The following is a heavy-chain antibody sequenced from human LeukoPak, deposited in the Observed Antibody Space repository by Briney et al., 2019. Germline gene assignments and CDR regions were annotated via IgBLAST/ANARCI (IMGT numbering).Heavy chain of an antibody. CDR1: GFTFSRYS. V-gene: IGHV3-21*01. CDR2: ISGSSNDK. D-gene: IGHD5-12*01. CDR3: VRAEGSSGSSEYFQH. J-gene: IGHJ1*01. Sequence: GGSLRLPCLASGFTFSRYSMKWVRQAPGKGLEWVSSISGSSNDKHYIDSVKGRFTISRDNAKNSLFLQMNSLRVEDTAVYYCVRAEGSSGSSEYFQHWGQGTLVTVSS.